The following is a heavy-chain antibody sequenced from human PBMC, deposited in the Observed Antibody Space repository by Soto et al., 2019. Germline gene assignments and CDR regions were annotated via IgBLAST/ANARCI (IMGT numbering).Heavy chain of an antibody. CDR1: GFTFSSYW. V-gene: IGHV3-7*05. CDR2: IKQDGSEK. Sequence: VQLVESGGGLVQPGGSLRLSCAASGFTFSSYWMSWVRQAPGKGLEWVANIKQDGSEKYYVDSVKGRFTISRDNAKNSLYLQMNSLRAEDTAVYYCARGLGAYYYDSSGSVYFDLWGRGTLVTVSS. D-gene: IGHD3-22*01. J-gene: IGHJ2*01. CDR3: ARGLGAYYYDSSGSVYFDL.